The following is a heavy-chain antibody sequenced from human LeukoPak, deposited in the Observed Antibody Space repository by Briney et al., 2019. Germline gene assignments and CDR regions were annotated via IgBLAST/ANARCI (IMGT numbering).Heavy chain of an antibody. CDR3: AKDLSVSSGYYFLPDDAFDI. Sequence: SGGSLRLSCAASGFTFSSYAMSWVRQAPGKGLEWVSAISGSGGSTYYADSVKGRFTISRDNSKNTLYLQMNSLRAEDTAVYYCAKDLSVSSGYYFLPDDAFDIWGQGTMVTVSS. D-gene: IGHD3-22*01. V-gene: IGHV3-23*01. CDR1: GFTFSSYA. CDR2: ISGSGGST. J-gene: IGHJ3*02.